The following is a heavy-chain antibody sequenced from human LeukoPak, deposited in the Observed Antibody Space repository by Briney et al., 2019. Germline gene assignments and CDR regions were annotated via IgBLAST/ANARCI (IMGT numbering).Heavy chain of an antibody. V-gene: IGHV3-33*01. Sequence: WGAVIWYDGSNKYYADSVKGRFTISRDNSKNTLYLQLNSLIAEDTAVSYCARDFLYWSRPFDTWGAGTMVTVSS. J-gene: IGHJ3*02. CDR2: IWYDGSNK. D-gene: IGHD2-15*01. CDR3: ARDFLYWSRPFDT.